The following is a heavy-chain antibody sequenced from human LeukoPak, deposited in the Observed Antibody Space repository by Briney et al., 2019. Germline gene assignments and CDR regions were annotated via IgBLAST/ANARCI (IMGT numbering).Heavy chain of an antibody. Sequence: SESLSLTCTVSGGSISSSSYYWGWIRQPPGKGLEWIGSIYYSGSTYYNPSLKSRVTISVDTSKNQFSLKLSSVTAADTAVYYCARSRGAYGAYCSGGSCYPNGGHWFDPWGQGTLITVSS. D-gene: IGHD2-15*01. CDR2: IYYSGST. CDR3: ARSRGAYGAYCSGGSCYPNGGHWFDP. CDR1: GGSISSSSYY. J-gene: IGHJ5*02. V-gene: IGHV4-39*01.